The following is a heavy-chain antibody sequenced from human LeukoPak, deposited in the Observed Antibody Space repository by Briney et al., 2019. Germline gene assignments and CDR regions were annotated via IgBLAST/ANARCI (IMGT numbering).Heavy chain of an antibody. CDR1: GFTFSTYW. Sequence: GGSLRLSCAASGFTFSTYWMTWVRQAPGKGLEWVANIKQDGSDKYYVDSVEGRFTISRDNSKNSVYLQMSSLRAEDTAVYYCGRGAYIYGSFYHYGMDVWGQGTTVTVSS. J-gene: IGHJ6*02. CDR3: GRGAYIYGSFYHYGMDV. V-gene: IGHV3-7*01. CDR2: IKQDGSDK. D-gene: IGHD5-18*01.